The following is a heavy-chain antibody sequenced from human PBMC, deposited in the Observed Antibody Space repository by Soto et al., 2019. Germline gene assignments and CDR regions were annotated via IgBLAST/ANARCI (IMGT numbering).Heavy chain of an antibody. D-gene: IGHD6-19*01. CDR2: TSGSGGST. V-gene: IGHV3-23*01. Sequence: EVQLLESGGGLVQPGGSLRLSCTASGFTFSSYAMNWVRQAPGKGLEWVSVTSGSGGSTYYADSVKGRFTISRDNSKNKLYLQMNSLRAEDTAVYYCASRTSGWYFDYWGQGTLVTVSS. CDR3: ASRTSGWYFDY. J-gene: IGHJ4*02. CDR1: GFTFSSYA.